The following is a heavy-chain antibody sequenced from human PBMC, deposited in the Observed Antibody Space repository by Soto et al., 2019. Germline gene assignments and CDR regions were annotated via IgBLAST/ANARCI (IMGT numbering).Heavy chain of an antibody. Sequence: EVQLVESGGSLVQPGGSLRLSCAASGFTFSSYWMHWVRQAPGKGLVWVSRINSDGSSTSYADSVKGRFTISRDNAKNTLYLQMNRLRAEDTAVYYCARRRGSSGWKTNFDYWGQGTLVTVSS. CDR1: GFTFSSYW. CDR3: ARRRGSSGWKTNFDY. J-gene: IGHJ4*02. CDR2: INSDGSST. V-gene: IGHV3-74*01. D-gene: IGHD6-19*01.